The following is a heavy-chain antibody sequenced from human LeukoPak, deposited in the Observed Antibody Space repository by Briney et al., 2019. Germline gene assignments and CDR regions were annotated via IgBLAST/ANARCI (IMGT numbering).Heavy chain of an antibody. CDR2: VYVSGST. CDR3: ARIYCSSTSCNAFDI. CDR1: HDSISNYY. D-gene: IGHD2-2*01. J-gene: IGHJ3*02. Sequence: PSETLSLTCTVSHDSISNYYWSWIRQPPGKGLEWIGYVYVSGSTNYNPSLKSRVAMSLDTSKNQIALQLKSMTAADTAVYYCARIYCSSTSCNAFDIWGQGTMVTVSS. V-gene: IGHV4-59*01.